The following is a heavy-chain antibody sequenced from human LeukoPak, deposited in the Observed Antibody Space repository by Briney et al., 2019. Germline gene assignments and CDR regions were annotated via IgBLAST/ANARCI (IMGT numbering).Heavy chain of an antibody. Sequence: GGSLRLSCAASGFTFSSYAMHWVRQAPGKGLEWGAVISYDGSNKYYADSVKGRFTISRDNSKNTLYLQMNSLRAEDTAVYYCARDSLQLRDIVVVPAAVDYWGQGTLVTVSS. J-gene: IGHJ4*02. D-gene: IGHD2-2*01. CDR2: ISYDGSNK. CDR3: ARDSLQLRDIVVVPAAVDY. CDR1: GFTFSSYA. V-gene: IGHV3-30*01.